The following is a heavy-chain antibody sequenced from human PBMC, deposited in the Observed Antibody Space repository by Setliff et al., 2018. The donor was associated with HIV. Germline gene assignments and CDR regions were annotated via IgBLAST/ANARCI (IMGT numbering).Heavy chain of an antibody. Sequence: ASVKVSCKASGYTFTDYTIHWVRQAPGQRLEWMGWINAGNGDTKYSQKFQGRVSITRDTSASKAYLELSSLRSEDTAVYYCARGRLRNYFDYWGQGTLVTAPQ. CDR2: INAGNGDT. CDR3: ARGRLRNYFDY. D-gene: IGHD2-8*01. J-gene: IGHJ4*02. CDR1: GYTFTDYT. V-gene: IGHV1-3*01.